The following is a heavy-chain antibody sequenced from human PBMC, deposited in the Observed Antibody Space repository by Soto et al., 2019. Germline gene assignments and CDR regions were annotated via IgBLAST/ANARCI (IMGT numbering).Heavy chain of an antibody. V-gene: IGHV1-69*01. CDR2: IIPIFGTA. Sequence: QVPLVQSGAEVKKPGSSVKVSCKASGGTFSSYAISWVRQAPGQGLEWMGGIIPIFGTANYAQKFQGRVTITADESTSTAYMELSSLRSEDTAVYYCASLRFLEWLPPGHYYYYGMDVWGQGTTVTVSS. D-gene: IGHD3-3*01. J-gene: IGHJ6*02. CDR1: GGTFSSYA. CDR3: ASLRFLEWLPPGHYYYYGMDV.